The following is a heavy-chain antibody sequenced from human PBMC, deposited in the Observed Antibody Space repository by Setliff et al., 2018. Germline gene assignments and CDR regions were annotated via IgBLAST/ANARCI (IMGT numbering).Heavy chain of an antibody. CDR1: GGSISSGSYY. CDR3: ARRHCSGGSCYSLNYFDY. Sequence: PSETLSLTCTVSGGSISSGSYYWSWIRQPAGKGLEWIGRIYTSGSTNYNPSLKSRVTISVDTSKKQFSLKLSSVTAADTAVYYCARRHCSGGSCYSLNYFDYWGQGTLVTVSS. J-gene: IGHJ4*02. V-gene: IGHV4-61*02. D-gene: IGHD2-15*01. CDR2: IYTSGST.